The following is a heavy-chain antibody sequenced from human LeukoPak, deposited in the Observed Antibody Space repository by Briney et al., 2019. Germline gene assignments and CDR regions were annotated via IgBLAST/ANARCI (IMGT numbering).Heavy chain of an antibody. J-gene: IGHJ4*02. CDR2: IFYSGST. CDR1: GGSISSSSYY. CDR3: ARHGSYYGSAPHYYFDY. Sequence: SETLSLTCTVSGGSISSSSYYWGWVRQPPGKGLDWIGSIFYSGSTYYNPSLKSRVTISVDTSKNQFSLKLSSVTAADTAVYYCARHGSYYGSAPHYYFDYWGQGTLVTVSS. V-gene: IGHV4-39*01. D-gene: IGHD3-10*01.